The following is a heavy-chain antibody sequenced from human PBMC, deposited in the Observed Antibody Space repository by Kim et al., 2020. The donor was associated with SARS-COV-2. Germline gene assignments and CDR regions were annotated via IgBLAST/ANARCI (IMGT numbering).Heavy chain of an antibody. CDR3: ARRTTYGSGYGMDV. J-gene: IGHJ6*02. CDR2: IYYSGST. CDR1: GGSISSSSYY. D-gene: IGHD3-10*01. Sequence: SETLSLTCTVSGGSISSSSYYWGWIRQPPGKGLEWIGSIYYSGSTYYNPSLKSRVTISVDTSKNQFSLKLSSVTAADTAVYYCARRTTYGSGYGMDVWGQGTTVTVSS. V-gene: IGHV4-39*01.